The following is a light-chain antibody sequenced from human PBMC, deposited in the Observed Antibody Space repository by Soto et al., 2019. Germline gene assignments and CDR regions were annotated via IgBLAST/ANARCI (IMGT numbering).Light chain of an antibody. J-gene: IGKJ1*01. CDR3: QQYNNWPPA. V-gene: IGKV3-15*01. CDR1: QSVSNN. CDR2: GAS. Sequence: EIVMTQSPATLSVSPGERATLSCRASQSVSNNLAWYQQKPGQAPRLLIYGASIRATGVPGRFSGSGSGTEFTLTISSLQSEDFAVYYCQQYNNWPPAFGQGTKVDIK.